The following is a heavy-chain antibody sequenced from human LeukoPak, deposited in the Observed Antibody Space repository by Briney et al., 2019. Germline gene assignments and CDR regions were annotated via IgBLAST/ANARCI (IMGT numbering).Heavy chain of an antibody. D-gene: IGHD3-22*01. V-gene: IGHV4-59*01. CDR3: AREPGFDSSGYLNWFDP. CDR1: AGSISSYY. CDR2: ISYTGST. Sequence: PSETLSLTCTVSAGSISSYYWSWILQPPGKGLEWIACISYTGSTKYNPSLKSRVTISVYTSKNQLSLKLSSVTAADTAVYYCAREPGFDSSGYLNWFDPWGQGTLVTVSS. J-gene: IGHJ5*02.